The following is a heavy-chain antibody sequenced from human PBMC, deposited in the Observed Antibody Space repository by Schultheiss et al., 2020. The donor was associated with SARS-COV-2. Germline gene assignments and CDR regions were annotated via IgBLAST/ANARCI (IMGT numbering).Heavy chain of an antibody. J-gene: IGHJ4*02. Sequence: GGSLRLSCAASGFTFSSYAMSWVRQAPGKGLVWVSRINSDGSSTSYADSVKGRFTISRDNAKNTAYLQMNSLKTEDTAVYYCARYSSSDYWGQGTLVTVSS. V-gene: IGHV3-74*01. CDR3: ARYSSSDY. CDR2: INSDGSST. D-gene: IGHD6-13*01. CDR1: GFTFSSYA.